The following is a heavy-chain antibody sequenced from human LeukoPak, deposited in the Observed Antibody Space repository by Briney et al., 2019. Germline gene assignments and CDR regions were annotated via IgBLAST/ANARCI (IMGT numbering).Heavy chain of an antibody. CDR3: ARVASSSGWYFDY. V-gene: IGHV3-74*01. J-gene: IGHJ4*02. CDR1: GFXFSSYW. D-gene: IGHD6-19*01. CDR2: ISNDGSST. Sequence: GGSLRLSCAASGFXFSSYWIHWVRQAPGKGLVWVSRISNDGSSTSYADSVKGRFTISRDNAKNTLYVQMNSLRAEDTAVYYCARVASSSGWYFDYWGQGTLVTVSS.